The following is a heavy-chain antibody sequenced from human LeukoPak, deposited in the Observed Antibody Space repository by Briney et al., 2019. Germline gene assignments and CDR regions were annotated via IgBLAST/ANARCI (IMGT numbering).Heavy chain of an antibody. CDR3: AKASWVSNGDAVL. Sequence: GGYLRLSCAASGFTFSSYAMSWVRQAPARGLEWVSSLRGDGNTFYADSVKGRFTLSRDESRNTVYFQLNSLRVEDTAVYYCAKASWVSNGDAVLWGQGTLVTVFS. J-gene: IGHJ4*02. CDR2: LRGDGNT. CDR1: GFTFSSYA. V-gene: IGHV3-23*01. D-gene: IGHD1-1*01.